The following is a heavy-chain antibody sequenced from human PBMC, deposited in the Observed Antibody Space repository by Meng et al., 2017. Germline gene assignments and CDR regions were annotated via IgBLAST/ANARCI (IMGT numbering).Heavy chain of an antibody. Sequence: QGQLVQSGAEVKKPGASVKVSCKASGYTFTGYYMHWVRQAPGQGLEWMGGIIPIFGTANYAQKFQGRVTITTDESTSTAYMELSSLRSEDTAVYYCARVVGATRYYFDYWGQGTLVTVSS. V-gene: IGHV1-69*05. CDR1: GYTFTGYY. D-gene: IGHD1-26*01. J-gene: IGHJ4*02. CDR2: IIPIFGTA. CDR3: ARVVGATRYYFDY.